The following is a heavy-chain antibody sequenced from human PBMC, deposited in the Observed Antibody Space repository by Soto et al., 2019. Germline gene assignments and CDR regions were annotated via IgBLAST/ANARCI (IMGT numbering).Heavy chain of an antibody. Sequence: SEPLSLTCTVSGGSIRSHYWSCIRQPPGKGLEWIGYFHYSGSTNFNPSLESRVTMSADTSQNQFSLKLSSVTVVDTAVYYCARENNYVFDYWGQGALVTVSS. J-gene: IGHJ4*02. V-gene: IGHV4-59*11. CDR3: ARENNYVFDY. CDR1: GGSIRSHY. D-gene: IGHD1-1*01. CDR2: FHYSGST.